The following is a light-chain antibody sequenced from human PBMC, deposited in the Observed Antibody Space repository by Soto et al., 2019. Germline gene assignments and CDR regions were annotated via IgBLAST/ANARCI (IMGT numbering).Light chain of an antibody. J-gene: IGLJ1*01. V-gene: IGLV2-14*01. CDR3: SSYTASITLYV. CDR1: NSDVGGYNY. Sequence: QSVLTQPASVSGSPGQSITISCTGTNSDVGGYNYVSWYQHHPGIAPKLMIYEVSNRPSGVSNRFSGSKSGNTASLTISGLQADDEADYYCSSYTASITLYVFGTGTKVTVL. CDR2: EVS.